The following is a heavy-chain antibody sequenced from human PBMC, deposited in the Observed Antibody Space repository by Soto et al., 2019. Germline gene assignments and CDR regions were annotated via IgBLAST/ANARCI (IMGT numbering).Heavy chain of an antibody. CDR1: GGTFSSYT. D-gene: IGHD3-9*01. CDR3: ARDPDTYYDILTGYAKPL. J-gene: IGHJ4*02. CDR2: IIPILGIA. Sequence: GASVKVSCKASGGTFSSYTISWVRQAPGQGLEWMGRIIPILGIANYAQKFQGRVTITADKSTSTAYMELSSLRSEDTAVYYCARDPDTYYDILTGYAKPLWGQGTLVTVSS. V-gene: IGHV1-69*04.